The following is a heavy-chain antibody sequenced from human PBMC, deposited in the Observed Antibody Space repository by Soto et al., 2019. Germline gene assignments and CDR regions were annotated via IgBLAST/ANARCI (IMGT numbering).Heavy chain of an antibody. CDR3: AKDGGATVMILNDYFDY. CDR2: ISYDGSNK. J-gene: IGHJ4*02. CDR1: GFTFSSYG. V-gene: IGHV3-30*18. D-gene: IGHD4-4*01. Sequence: PGGSLRLSCAASGFTFSSYGMHWVRQAPGKGLEWVAVISYDGSNKYYADSVKGRFTISRDNSKNTLYLQMNSLRAEDTAVYYCAKDGGATVMILNDYFDYWGQGPLVTVSS.